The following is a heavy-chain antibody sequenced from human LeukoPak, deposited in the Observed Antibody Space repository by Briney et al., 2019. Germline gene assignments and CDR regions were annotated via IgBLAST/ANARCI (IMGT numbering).Heavy chain of an antibody. Sequence: GASVKVSCKASGYTFTSYDINWVRQATGQGLEWMGWMNPNSGNTGYAQKFQGRVTKTRNTSISTAYMELSSLRSEDTAVYYCARGGYDSSGYYYGIAYWGQGTLVTVSS. V-gene: IGHV1-8*01. J-gene: IGHJ4*02. CDR2: MNPNSGNT. D-gene: IGHD3-22*01. CDR1: GYTFTSYD. CDR3: ARGGYDSSGYYYGIAY.